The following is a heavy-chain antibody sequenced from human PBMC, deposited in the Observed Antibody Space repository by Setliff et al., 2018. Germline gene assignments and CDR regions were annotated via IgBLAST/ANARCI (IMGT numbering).Heavy chain of an antibody. J-gene: IGHJ4*02. Sequence: SETLSLTCIVAGDSISNSDYYWGWIRQPPGKGLEWIGRVYNTGTTNYNPSLRSRVSISVDTSKNHFSLRLSSVAATDTAVYYCLRIRLVPHGHSWGQGTLVTVSS. CDR1: GDSISNSDYY. CDR2: VYNTGTT. D-gene: IGHD2-15*01. CDR3: LRIRLVPHGHS. V-gene: IGHV4-39*02.